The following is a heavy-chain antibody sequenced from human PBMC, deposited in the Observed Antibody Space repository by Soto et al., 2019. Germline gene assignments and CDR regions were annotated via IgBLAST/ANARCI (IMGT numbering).Heavy chain of an antibody. CDR1: GFTFSSYA. Sequence: LRLSCAASGFTFSSYAMHWVRQAPGKGLEWVAVISYDGSNKYYADSVKGRFTISRDNSKNTLYLQMNSLRAEDTAVYYCARASSLLWFGDPTAFDYWGQGTLVTVSS. D-gene: IGHD3-10*01. CDR3: ARASSLLWFGDPTAFDY. J-gene: IGHJ4*02. CDR2: ISYDGSNK. V-gene: IGHV3-30-3*01.